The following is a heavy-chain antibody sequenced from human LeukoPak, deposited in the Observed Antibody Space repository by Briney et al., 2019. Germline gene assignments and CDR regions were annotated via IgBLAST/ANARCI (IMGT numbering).Heavy chain of an antibody. J-gene: IGHJ5*02. CDR3: ARGYSSSWYFNWFDP. CDR2: INHSGST. Sequence: KPSETLSLTCAVYGGSFSGYYWSWIRQPPGKGLEWIGEINHSGSTNYNPPLKSRVTISVDTSKNQFSLKLSSVTAADTAVYYCARGYSSSWYFNWFDPWGQGTLVTVSS. V-gene: IGHV4-34*01. D-gene: IGHD6-13*01. CDR1: GGSFSGYY.